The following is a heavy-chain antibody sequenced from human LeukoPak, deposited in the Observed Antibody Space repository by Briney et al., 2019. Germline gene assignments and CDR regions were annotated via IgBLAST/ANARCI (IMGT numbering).Heavy chain of an antibody. CDR3: VSFYETD. V-gene: IGHV3-74*01. Sequence: GGSLRLSCAASGNYWMHWVRQAPGKGLLWVSHINSDGSWTSYADSVKGRFTISKDNAKNTVYLQMNNLRAEDTAVYYCVSFYETDWGRGTLVTVSS. J-gene: IGHJ4*02. CDR2: INSDGSWT. CDR1: GNYW. D-gene: IGHD2/OR15-2a*01.